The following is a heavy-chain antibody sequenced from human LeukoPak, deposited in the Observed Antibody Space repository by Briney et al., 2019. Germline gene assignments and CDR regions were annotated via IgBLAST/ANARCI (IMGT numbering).Heavy chain of an antibody. CDR1: GFTFSSYG. Sequence: GGSLRLSCAASGFTFSSYGMHWVRQAPGKGLEWVAFIRYDGSNKYYADSVKGRFTISRDNSKNTLYLQMNSLRAEDTAVYYCAKDFLTEIWFGDYMDVWGKGTTVTISS. CDR3: AKDFLTEIWFGDYMDV. J-gene: IGHJ6*03. V-gene: IGHV3-30*02. CDR2: IRYDGSNK. D-gene: IGHD3-10*01.